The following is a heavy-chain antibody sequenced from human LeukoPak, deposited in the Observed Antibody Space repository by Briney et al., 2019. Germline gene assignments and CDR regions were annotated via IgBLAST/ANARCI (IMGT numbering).Heavy chain of an antibody. V-gene: IGHV3-23*01. J-gene: IGHJ4*02. CDR2: ISGSGGST. CDR1: GFTFSSYA. CDR3: AKWVSFDWFPIDY. Sequence: PGGSLKLSCVASGFTFSSYAMGWVRQAPGKGLEWVSGISGSGGSTYYPDSVKGRFTISRDNSKNTLYLQTNSLRAEDTAVYYCAKWVSFDWFPIDYWGQGTLVSVSS. D-gene: IGHD3-9*01.